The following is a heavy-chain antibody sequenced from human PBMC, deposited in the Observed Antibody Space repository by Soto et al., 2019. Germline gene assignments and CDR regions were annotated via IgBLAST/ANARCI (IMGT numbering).Heavy chain of an antibody. CDR2: ISTYNGDT. CDR1: GYTFTRSG. Sequence: ASVKVSCKASGYTFTRSGISWVRQAPGQGLEWMGWISTYNGDTNYAQMFQGRVTMTTDKSTSTAYMELSSLRSEDTAVYYCARGRRSTGTTTEQDFDYWGQGPLVTVSS. V-gene: IGHV1-18*01. D-gene: IGHD1-1*01. CDR3: ARGRRSTGTTTEQDFDY. J-gene: IGHJ4*02.